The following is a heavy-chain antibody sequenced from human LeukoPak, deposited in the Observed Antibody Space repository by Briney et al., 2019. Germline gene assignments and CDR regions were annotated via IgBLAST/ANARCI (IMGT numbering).Heavy chain of an antibody. J-gene: IGHJ3*02. CDR3: ARDHGNSYAFDI. V-gene: IGHV3-21*01. CDR1: GFTFSSYS. Sequence: PGGSLRLSCAASGFTFSSYSMNWVRQAPGKGLEWVSSISSSSSYIHYADSVKGRFTISRDNAKNSLHLQMNSLRAEDTAVYYCARDHGNSYAFDIWGQGTMVTVSS. D-gene: IGHD4-23*01. CDR2: ISSSSSYI.